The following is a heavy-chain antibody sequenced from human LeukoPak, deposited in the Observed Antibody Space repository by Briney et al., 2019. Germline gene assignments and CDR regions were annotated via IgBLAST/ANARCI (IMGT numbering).Heavy chain of an antibody. D-gene: IGHD3-10*01. CDR1: GGSVSRYY. Sequence: SETLSLTCSVSGGSVSRYYWTWIRQPPGKGLEWIGYICYGGSTHHNPSLKSRVTILVDTSKNQFSLKLSSVTAADTAVYYCARLNYYDSGSYYFDFWGQGTLVTVSS. V-gene: IGHV4-59*08. J-gene: IGHJ4*02. CDR2: ICYGGST. CDR3: ARLNYYDSGSYYFDF.